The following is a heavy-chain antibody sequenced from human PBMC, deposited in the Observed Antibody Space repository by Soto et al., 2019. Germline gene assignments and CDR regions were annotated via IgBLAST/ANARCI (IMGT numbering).Heavy chain of an antibody. CDR1: GYSLRGNY. CDR2: INPNSSGT. Sequence: ASVKVSFKASGYSLRGNYIHWLRQTTGQGLEWTGWINPNSSGTVYAQKFQGRVTMTRDTSLTTVYMQLNRLTSDDSAVYYCARDLIVDGPDNYAMDVWGQGTTVTVSS. J-gene: IGHJ6*02. D-gene: IGHD3-22*01. CDR3: ARDLIVDGPDNYAMDV. V-gene: IGHV1-2*02.